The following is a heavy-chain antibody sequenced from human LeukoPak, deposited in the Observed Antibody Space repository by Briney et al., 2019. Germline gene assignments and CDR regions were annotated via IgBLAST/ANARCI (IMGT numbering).Heavy chain of an antibody. J-gene: IGHJ6*02. D-gene: IGHD1-26*01. CDR2: ISYDERDK. V-gene: IGHV3-30*04. CDR1: GFTFSSYA. Sequence: GGSLRLSCTASGFTFSSYAMHWVRQAPGKGLEWVAIISYDERDKYYADSVKGRFTISRDNSKNTLYLQMNSLRTEDTAVNYCARSREVGATSFDFGMDVWGQGTTVTVSS. CDR3: ARSREVGATSFDFGMDV.